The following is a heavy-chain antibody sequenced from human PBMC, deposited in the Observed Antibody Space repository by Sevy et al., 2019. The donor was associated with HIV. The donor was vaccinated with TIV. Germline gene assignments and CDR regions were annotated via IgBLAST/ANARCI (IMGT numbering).Heavy chain of an antibody. D-gene: IGHD4-17*01. J-gene: IGHJ6*02. CDR2: IIWNGGSK. CDR1: GFTFDDYG. CDR3: ARAEEDADYPSYYFYGMDV. Sequence: GGSLRLSCVASGFTFDDYGMSWVRQVPGKGLEWVSSIIWNGGSKTYADSVKGRFTISRDNAKNSLYLQMNILRAEDTAVYFCARAEEDADYPSYYFYGMDVWGQGTTVTVSS. V-gene: IGHV3-20*04.